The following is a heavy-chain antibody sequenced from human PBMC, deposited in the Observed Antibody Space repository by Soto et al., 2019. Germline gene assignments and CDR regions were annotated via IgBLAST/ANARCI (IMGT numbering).Heavy chain of an antibody. V-gene: IGHV1-2*04. CDR1: GYTFTSYG. D-gene: IGHD3-10*01. J-gene: IGHJ6*02. Sequence: GASVKVSCKASGYTFTSYGISWVRQAPGQGLEWMGWINPNSGGTNYAQKFQGWVTMTRDTSISTAYMELSRLRSDDTAVYYCARGTYGSGSPDAYYGMDVWGQGTTVTVSS. CDR3: ARGTYGSGSPDAYYGMDV. CDR2: INPNSGGT.